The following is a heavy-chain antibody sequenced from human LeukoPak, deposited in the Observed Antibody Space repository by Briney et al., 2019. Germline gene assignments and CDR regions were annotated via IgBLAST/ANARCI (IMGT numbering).Heavy chain of an antibody. CDR1: GYTFTGYY. D-gene: IGHD1-26*01. Sequence: ASVKVSCKASGYTFTGYYMHWVRQAPGQGLEWMGWINPNSGGTKSAQKLQGRLTMTRDTSITTAYMDLSRLTSDDTAVYYCTRDDIVGARDFDYWGQGTLVTVSS. CDR3: TRDDIVGARDFDY. J-gene: IGHJ4*02. V-gene: IGHV1-2*02. CDR2: INPNSGGT.